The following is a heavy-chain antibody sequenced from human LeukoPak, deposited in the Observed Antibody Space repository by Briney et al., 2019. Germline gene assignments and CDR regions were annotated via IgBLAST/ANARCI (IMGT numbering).Heavy chain of an antibody. CDR2: VYYNGGT. CDR1: GGSISPYY. D-gene: IGHD6-13*01. V-gene: IGHV4-59*08. CDR3: ARQGRYMAAALHPSFDY. Sequence: SETLSLTCTVSGGSISPYYWSWIRQPPGKGLEWIGYVYYNGGTNYNPSLKSRVTISADTSKNQFSLKLSSVTAADTAVYYCARQGRYMAAALHPSFDYWGQGTLVTVSS. J-gene: IGHJ4*02.